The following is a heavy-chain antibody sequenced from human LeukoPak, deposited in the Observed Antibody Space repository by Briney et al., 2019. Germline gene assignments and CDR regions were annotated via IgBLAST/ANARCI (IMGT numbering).Heavy chain of an antibody. CDR2: IKSKTDGGTT. CDR3: SPGGYSGYDFDF. D-gene: IGHD5-12*01. Sequence: GSLRLSCAASGFTFSDAWMSWVRQAPGKGLEWVGRIKSKTDGGTTDYAAPVKGRLTISRDDSKNSLYLQMNSLRTEDTAVYYCSPGGYSGYDFDFWGQGTLVTVSS. V-gene: IGHV3-15*01. CDR1: GFTFSDAW. J-gene: IGHJ4*02.